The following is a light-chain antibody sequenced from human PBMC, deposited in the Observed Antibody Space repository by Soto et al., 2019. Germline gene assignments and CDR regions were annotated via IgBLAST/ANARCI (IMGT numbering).Light chain of an antibody. J-gene: IGKJ1*01. Sequence: VVLTQSPGPLSLSPGERATLSCRTSHSVNSHVAWYQQKPGQAPRLLIYGASNRATGIPDRFSGSGSGTEFTLTISSLQSEDFAVYYCQQYNNWPRTFGQGTKVDIK. CDR1: HSVNSH. CDR3: QQYNNWPRT. V-gene: IGKV3D-15*01. CDR2: GAS.